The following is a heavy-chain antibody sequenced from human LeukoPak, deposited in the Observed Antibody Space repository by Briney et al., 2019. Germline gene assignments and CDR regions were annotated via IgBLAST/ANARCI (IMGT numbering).Heavy chain of an antibody. J-gene: IGHJ4*02. CDR3: ARGPHIAAAGTGPQTY. V-gene: IGHV1-2*02. Sequence: GASVKVSCKASGYTFTSYGISWVRQAPGQGLEWMGWINPNSGATDYAQRFQGRVTMTRDTSISTTYMELSTLTSDDTAVYYCARGPHIAAAGTGPQTYWGQGTLVTVSS. CDR2: INPNSGAT. D-gene: IGHD6-13*01. CDR1: GYTFTSYG.